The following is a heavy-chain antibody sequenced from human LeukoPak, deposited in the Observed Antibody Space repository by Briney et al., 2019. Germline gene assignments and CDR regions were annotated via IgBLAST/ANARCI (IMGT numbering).Heavy chain of an antibody. J-gene: IGHJ4*02. Sequence: PGGSLRLSCAASGFTFSSYGMHWVRQAPGKGLEWVAFIRYDGSNRYYADSVRGRFTISRDNSTNTLYLQMNSLRAEDTAVYYCARSEKLLWFGELLLTPFDYWGQGTLVTVSS. CDR2: IRYDGSNR. CDR3: ARSEKLLWFGELLLTPFDY. CDR1: GFTFSSYG. D-gene: IGHD3-10*01. V-gene: IGHV3-30*02.